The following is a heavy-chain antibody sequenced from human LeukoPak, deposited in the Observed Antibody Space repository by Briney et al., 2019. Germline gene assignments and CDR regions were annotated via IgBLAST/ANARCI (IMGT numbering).Heavy chain of an antibody. Sequence: GGSLRLSCAASGFAFSSYAMSWVRQAPGKGLEWASAISGSGGSTYYADSVKGRFTISRDNSKNTLYLQMNSLRAEDTAVYYCAKDAVYDYYDSSGYSDYWGQGTLVTVSS. V-gene: IGHV3-23*01. CDR1: GFAFSSYA. CDR2: ISGSGGST. J-gene: IGHJ4*02. D-gene: IGHD3-22*01. CDR3: AKDAVYDYYDSSGYSDY.